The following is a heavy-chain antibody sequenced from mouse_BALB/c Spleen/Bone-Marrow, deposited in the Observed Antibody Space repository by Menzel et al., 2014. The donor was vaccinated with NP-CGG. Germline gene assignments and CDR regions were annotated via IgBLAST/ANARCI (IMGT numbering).Heavy chain of an antibody. D-gene: IGHD1-1*01. Sequence: VQLKESGPGLVIPSQSLSLTCSVTGYSITNNYYWNWIRQFPGNKLAWMGYIKYDSTNNYNPSLKNRISITRDTSKNQFFLKLNSVTTEDTATYYCARDDGSTYGGDYFDYWGQGTTLTVSS. CDR3: ARDDGSTYGGDYFDY. V-gene: IGHV3-6*02. CDR2: IKYDSTN. J-gene: IGHJ2*01. CDR1: GYSITNNYY.